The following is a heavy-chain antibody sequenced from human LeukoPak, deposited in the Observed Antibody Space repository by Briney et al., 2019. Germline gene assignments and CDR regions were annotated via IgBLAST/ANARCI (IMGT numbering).Heavy chain of an antibody. V-gene: IGHV3-64D*09. CDR3: VKDVGGSYAFDY. Sequence: GGSLRLSCSASGFTFSRYAMHWGPQALGKGLEYGSGINDNGGRTHYGDPVKGRFSISRDNPKHTLHLQMSTLRAEDTALYYCVKDVGGSYAFDYWGQGIMVTVAS. D-gene: IGHD1-26*01. CDR1: GFTFSRYA. J-gene: IGHJ4*02. CDR2: INDNGGRT.